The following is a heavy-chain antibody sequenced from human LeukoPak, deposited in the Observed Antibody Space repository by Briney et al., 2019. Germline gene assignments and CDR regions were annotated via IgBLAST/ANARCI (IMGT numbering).Heavy chain of an antibody. CDR2: IYTSGST. D-gene: IGHD6-19*01. Sequence: SETLSLTCTVSGGSISSGSYYWSWIRQPAGKGLEWIGRIYTSGSTNYNPSFKSRVTISVDTSKNQFSLKLSSVTAADTAVYYCARGLWSSGWYWVDYWGQGTLVTVSS. CDR3: ARGLWSSGWYWVDY. CDR1: GGSISSGSYY. J-gene: IGHJ4*02. V-gene: IGHV4-61*02.